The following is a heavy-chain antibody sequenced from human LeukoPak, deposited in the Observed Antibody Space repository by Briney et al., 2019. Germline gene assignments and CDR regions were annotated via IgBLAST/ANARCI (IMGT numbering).Heavy chain of an antibody. V-gene: IGHV3-48*02. CDR2: ISSSDNTI. Sequence: GGSLRLSCAVSGFAFSDYSMKCVRQAPGKGLEWVSYISSSDNTIHYADSVKGRFTISRDNAKNSLYLKINSLRDEDTAVYYCAMVRRGYSYGGLDYWGQGTLVTVSS. CDR1: GFAFSDYS. D-gene: IGHD5-18*01. J-gene: IGHJ4*02. CDR3: AMVRRGYSYGGLDY.